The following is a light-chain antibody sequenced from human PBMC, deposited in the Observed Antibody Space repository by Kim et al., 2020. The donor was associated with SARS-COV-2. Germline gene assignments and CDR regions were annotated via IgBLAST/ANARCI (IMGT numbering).Light chain of an antibody. CDR2: YDS. J-gene: IGLJ3*02. V-gene: IGLV3-21*04. Sequence: APGKTARITSGGNNIGSKSMNWYQQKPGQAPVLVIYYDSDRPSGIPERFSGANSGNTATLTISRVEAGDEADYYWQVWDSSSDHWVFGGGTKLTVL. CDR1: NIGSKS. CDR3: QVWDSSSDHWV.